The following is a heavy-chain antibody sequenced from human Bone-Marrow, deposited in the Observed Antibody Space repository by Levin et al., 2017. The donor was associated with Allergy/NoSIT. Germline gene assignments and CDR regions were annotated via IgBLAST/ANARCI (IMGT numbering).Heavy chain of an antibody. CDR1: GFTFSSYA. Sequence: LSLTCAASGFTFSSYAMHWVRQAPGKGLEWVAVISYDGSNKYYADSVKGRFTISRDNSKNTLYLQMNSLRAEDTAVYYCATGEGDCSSTSCYKSHYYYDYGMDVWGQGTTVTVSS. CDR2: ISYDGSNK. CDR3: ATGEGDCSSTSCYKSHYYYDYGMDV. J-gene: IGHJ6*02. D-gene: IGHD2-2*02. V-gene: IGHV3-30*04.